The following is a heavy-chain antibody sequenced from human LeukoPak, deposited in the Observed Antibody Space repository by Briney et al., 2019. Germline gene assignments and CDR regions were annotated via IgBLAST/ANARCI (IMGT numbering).Heavy chain of an antibody. V-gene: IGHV1-24*01. CDR2: FDPEDGET. D-gene: IGHD2-2*01. Sequence: ASVEVSCKVSGYTLTELSMHWVRQAPGKGLEWMGGFDPEDGETIYAQKFQGRVTMTEDTSTDTAYMELSSLRSEDTAVYYCATVVVVPAATAYYYYGMDVWSQGTTVTVSS. J-gene: IGHJ6*02. CDR3: ATVVVVPAATAYYYYGMDV. CDR1: GYTLTELS.